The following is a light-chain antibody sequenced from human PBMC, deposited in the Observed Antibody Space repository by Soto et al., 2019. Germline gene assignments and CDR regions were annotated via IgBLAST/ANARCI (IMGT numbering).Light chain of an antibody. V-gene: IGKV3-20*01. J-gene: IGKJ2*02. CDR1: QSVSSSY. CDR3: HQYGSSPCT. Sequence: EIVLTQSPGTLSLSPGERATLSCRASQSVSSSYLAWYRQNPGQAPSLLIYGASSRATGMPDRVSGSGSGRDLTLTISRLEPDDFAVYYCHQYGSSPCTFGQGTKLEIK. CDR2: GAS.